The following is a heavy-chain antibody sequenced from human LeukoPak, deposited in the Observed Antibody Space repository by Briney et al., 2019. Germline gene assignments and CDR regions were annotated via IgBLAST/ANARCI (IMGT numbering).Heavy chain of an antibody. J-gene: IGHJ4*02. Sequence: ASVKVSCKASGYTFTGCYMHWVRQAPGQGLEWMGRIIPNSGGTKYAQKFQGRVTMTRDTSITTAYMELSRLRSDDTAVYYCARDRAYDREFDSWGQGTLVTVSS. CDR3: ARDRAYDREFDS. CDR1: GYTFTGCY. D-gene: IGHD3-3*01. V-gene: IGHV1-2*06. CDR2: IIPNSGGT.